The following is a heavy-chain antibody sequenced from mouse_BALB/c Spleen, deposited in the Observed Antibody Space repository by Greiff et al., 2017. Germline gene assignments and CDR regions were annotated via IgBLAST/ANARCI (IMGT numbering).Heavy chain of an antibody. CDR3: ARAMITTGAMDY. V-gene: IGHV5-17*02. D-gene: IGHD2-4*01. Sequence: EVQRVESGGGLVQPGGSRKLSCAASGFTFSSFGMHWVRQAPEKGLEWVAYISSGSSTIYYADTVKGRFTISRDNPKNTLFLQMTSLRSEDTAMYYCARAMITTGAMDYWGQGTSVTVSS. CDR1: GFTFSSFG. J-gene: IGHJ4*01. CDR2: ISSGSSTI.